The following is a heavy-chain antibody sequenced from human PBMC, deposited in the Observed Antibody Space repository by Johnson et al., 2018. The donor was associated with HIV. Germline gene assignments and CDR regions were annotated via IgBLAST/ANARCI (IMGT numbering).Heavy chain of an antibody. Sequence: QVQLVESGGGVVQPGRSLRLSCAASGFTFSNYAVHWVRQAPGKGLEWVAVISYVGTNEAYADSVKGRFTISRDNSTNTLYLQMNSLRDEDTAVYDCAKVGGRHDYGDYLGAVDIWGQGTMVTVAS. V-gene: IGHV3-30*04. CDR2: ISYVGTNE. CDR3: AKVGGRHDYGDYLGAVDI. CDR1: GFTFSNYA. D-gene: IGHD4-17*01. J-gene: IGHJ3*02.